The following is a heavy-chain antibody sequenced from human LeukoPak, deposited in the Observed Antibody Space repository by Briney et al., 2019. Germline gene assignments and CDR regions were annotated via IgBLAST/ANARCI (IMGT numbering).Heavy chain of an antibody. Sequence: GGSLSLSCAASGFIFSSYAMNWVRQAPGKGLEWVSGISHSGGTTYYADSVKGRFTISRDNSKNTLYLQMNSLRAEDTAVYYCAKAPGIAVAGDFDYWGQGTLVTVSS. D-gene: IGHD6-19*01. CDR3: AKAPGIAVAGDFDY. CDR2: ISHSGGTT. V-gene: IGHV3-23*01. CDR1: GFIFSSYA. J-gene: IGHJ4*02.